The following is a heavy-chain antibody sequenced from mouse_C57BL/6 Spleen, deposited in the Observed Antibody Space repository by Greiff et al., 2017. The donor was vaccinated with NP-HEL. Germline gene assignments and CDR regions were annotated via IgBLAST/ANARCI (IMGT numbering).Heavy chain of an antibody. V-gene: IGHV5-12*01. D-gene: IGHD1-1*01. CDR3: ARPGTTVVRYFDV. CDR2: ISNGGGST. CDR1: GFTFSDYY. Sequence: EVKLQESGGGLVQPGGSLKLSCAASGFTFSDYYMYWVRQTPEKRLEWVAYISNGGGSTYYPDTVKGRFTISRDNAKNTLYLQMSRLKSEDTAMYYCARPGTTVVRYFDVWGTGTTVTVSS. J-gene: IGHJ1*03.